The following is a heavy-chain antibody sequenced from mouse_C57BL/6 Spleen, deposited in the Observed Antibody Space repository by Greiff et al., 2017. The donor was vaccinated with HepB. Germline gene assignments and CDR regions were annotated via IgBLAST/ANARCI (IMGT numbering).Heavy chain of an antibody. J-gene: IGHJ3*01. V-gene: IGHV14-4*01. CDR2: IDPENGDT. Sequence: VQLKESGAELVRPGASVKLSCTASGFNIKDDYMHWVKQRPEQGLEWIGWIDPENGDTEYASKFQGKATITADTSSNTAYLQLSSLTSEDTAVYYCTTYGGGFAYWGQGTLVTVSA. CDR1: GFNIKDDY. CDR3: TTYGGGFAY. D-gene: IGHD1-2*01.